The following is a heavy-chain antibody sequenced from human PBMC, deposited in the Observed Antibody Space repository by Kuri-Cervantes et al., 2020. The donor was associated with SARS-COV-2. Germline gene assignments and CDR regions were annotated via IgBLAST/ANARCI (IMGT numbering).Heavy chain of an antibody. J-gene: IGHJ1*01. CDR1: GFSLSSYG. Sequence: LSLTCAASGFSLSSYGIHWVRQAPGKGLEWVAVISYDGSNKYYADSVKGRFTISRDNSKNTLYLQMNSLRAEDTAVYYCARARAAAGTFIEYFQHWGQGTLVTVSS. CDR3: ARARAAAGTFIEYFQH. V-gene: IGHV3-30*19. D-gene: IGHD6-13*01. CDR2: ISYDGSNK.